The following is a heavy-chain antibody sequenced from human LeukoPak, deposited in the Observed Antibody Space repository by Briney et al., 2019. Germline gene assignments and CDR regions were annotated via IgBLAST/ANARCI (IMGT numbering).Heavy chain of an antibody. Sequence: PGGSLRLSCAASAVTFNTYAMSWVRQAPGKGLEWVSGISGSGGIIYYADSVNRRFTISRDNSNNTLYLQMYSLRAENTAIYYCAKDSRIVVPSWYGMDVWGHGTTVSVSS. CDR2: ISGSGGII. J-gene: IGHJ6*02. D-gene: IGHD2-15*01. CDR1: AVTFNTYA. CDR3: AKDSRIVVPSWYGMDV. V-gene: IGHV3-23*01.